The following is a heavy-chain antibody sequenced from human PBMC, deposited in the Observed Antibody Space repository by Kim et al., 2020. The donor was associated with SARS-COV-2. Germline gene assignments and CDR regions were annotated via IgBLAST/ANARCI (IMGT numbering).Heavy chain of an antibody. V-gene: IGHV4-34*01. J-gene: IGHJ4*02. CDR2: INHSGST. D-gene: IGHD6-19*01. CDR3: ARGECLGSSGCPKGYYFDY. Sequence: SETLSLTCAAYGGSFSGYYWSWIRQPPGKGLEWIGEINHSGSTNYNPSLKSRVTISVDTSKNQFSLKLSSVTAADTAVYYCARGECLGSSGCPKGYYFDYWGQGTLVTVSS. CDR1: GGSFSGYY.